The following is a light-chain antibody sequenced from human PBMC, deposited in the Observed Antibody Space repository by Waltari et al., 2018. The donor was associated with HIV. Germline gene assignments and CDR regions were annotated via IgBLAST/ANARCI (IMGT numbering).Light chain of an antibody. J-gene: IGLJ2*01. CDR1: SRDVGAYNF. CDR3: SSYAGPNHLL. Sequence: QSALTQPPSASGSPGQSVTFSCTGTSRDVGAYNFVSWYQQHPGKAPKRIIYGVNQRPAGFPDRFSGSKSGNTASLTVSGLQADDEADYYCSSYAGPNHLLFGGGTKLTVL. CDR2: GVN. V-gene: IGLV2-8*01.